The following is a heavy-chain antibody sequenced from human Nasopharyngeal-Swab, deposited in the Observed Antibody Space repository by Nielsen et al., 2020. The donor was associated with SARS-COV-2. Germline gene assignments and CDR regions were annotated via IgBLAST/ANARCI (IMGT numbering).Heavy chain of an antibody. CDR3: ARVLDGYNGFDY. CDR1: GFSVTNSH. J-gene: IGHJ4*02. D-gene: IGHD5-24*01. CDR2: IYGGGTT. V-gene: IGHV3-53*01. Sequence: GESLKISCAASGFSVTNSHMNWIRQAPGKGLEWVSVIYGGGTTEYADSVRGRFTISRDRSGNTLYLQMNSLRADDTAIYYCARVLDGYNGFDYWGQGTLVTVSS.